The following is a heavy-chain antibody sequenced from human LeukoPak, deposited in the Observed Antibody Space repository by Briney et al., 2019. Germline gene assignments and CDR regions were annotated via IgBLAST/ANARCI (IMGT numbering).Heavy chain of an antibody. Sequence: SETLSLTCTVSGGSISSSNYYWGWIRQPPGKGLEWIGEINHSGSTNYNPSLKSRVTISVDTSKNQFSLKLSSVTAADTALYYCAKAAAGTYDYYYYMDVWGKGTTVTVSS. CDR1: GGSISSSNYY. D-gene: IGHD6-13*01. V-gene: IGHV4-39*07. CDR3: AKAAAGTYDYYYYMDV. J-gene: IGHJ6*03. CDR2: INHSGST.